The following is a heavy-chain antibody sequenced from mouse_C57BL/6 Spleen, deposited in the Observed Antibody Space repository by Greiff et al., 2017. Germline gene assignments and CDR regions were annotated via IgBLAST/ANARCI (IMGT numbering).Heavy chain of an antibody. Sequence: EVQLQQSGAELVKPGASVKLSCTASGFNINGYYMHWVQQRTGQGLAWIGRIDPEDGETKYAPKFQGKATLPADPSSNTAYLQLSSLTSEDTAVEYCENEVDYGGQGTTVTVSA. CDR2: IDPEDGET. D-gene: IGHD1-3*01. J-gene: IGHJ2*01. V-gene: IGHV14-2*01. CDR1: GFNINGYY. CDR3: ENEVDY.